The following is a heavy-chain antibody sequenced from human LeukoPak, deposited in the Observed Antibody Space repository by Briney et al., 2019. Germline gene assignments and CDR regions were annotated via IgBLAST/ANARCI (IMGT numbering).Heavy chain of an antibody. CDR3: ARLYSFDWLPHGAFDI. D-gene: IGHD3-9*01. V-gene: IGHV4-39*01. CDR2: VYYTGTT. CDR1: GGSIRRENYF. J-gene: IGHJ3*02. Sequence: PSETLSLTCTFSGGSIRRENYFWGWIRQSPGKGLEWIGNVYYTGTTYYNPSLKSRVIISVDTSMNQFSLKLSSVTAADTSVYYCARLYSFDWLPHGAFDIWGQGTVVTVSS.